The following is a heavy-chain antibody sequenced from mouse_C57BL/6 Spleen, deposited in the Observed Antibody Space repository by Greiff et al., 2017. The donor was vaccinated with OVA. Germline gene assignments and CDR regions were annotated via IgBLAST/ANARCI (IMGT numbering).Heavy chain of an antibody. Sequence: EVNVVESEGGLVQPGSSMKLSCTASGFTFSDYYMAWVRQVPEKGLEWVANINYDGSSTYYLDSLKSRFIISRDNAKNILYLQMSSLKSEDTATYYCARDGGRRYFDYWGQGTTLTVSS. CDR2: INYDGSST. J-gene: IGHJ2*01. CDR1: GFTFSDYY. CDR3: ARDGGRRYFDY. V-gene: IGHV5-16*01.